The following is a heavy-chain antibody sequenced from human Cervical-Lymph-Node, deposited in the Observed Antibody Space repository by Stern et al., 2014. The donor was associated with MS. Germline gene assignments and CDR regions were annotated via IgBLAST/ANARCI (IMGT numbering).Heavy chain of an antibody. Sequence: QMQLVQSGGGLVKPGGSLRLSCAASGFTFSDYYMSWIRQAPGEGLEWVSYISSSGSTIYYADSVKGRFTISRDNAKNSLYLQMNSLRAEDTAVYYCASMLGSSGSSYYGMDVWGQGTTVTVSS. V-gene: IGHV3-11*01. J-gene: IGHJ6*02. CDR1: GFTFSDYY. CDR2: ISSSGSTI. D-gene: IGHD6-19*01. CDR3: ASMLGSSGSSYYGMDV.